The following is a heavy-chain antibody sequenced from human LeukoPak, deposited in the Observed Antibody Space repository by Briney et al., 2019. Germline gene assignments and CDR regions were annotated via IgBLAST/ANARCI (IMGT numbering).Heavy chain of an antibody. CDR1: GYTLTELS. CDR2: FDPEDGET. J-gene: IGHJ4*02. Sequence: WASVKVSCKVSGYTLTELSMHWVRQAPGKGLEWMGGFDPEDGETIYPQKFQGRVTMTEDTSTDTAYMELSSLRSEDTAVYYCATSQYYYGSGSPPFDYWGQGTLVTVSS. V-gene: IGHV1-24*01. D-gene: IGHD3-10*01. CDR3: ATSQYYYGSGSPPFDY.